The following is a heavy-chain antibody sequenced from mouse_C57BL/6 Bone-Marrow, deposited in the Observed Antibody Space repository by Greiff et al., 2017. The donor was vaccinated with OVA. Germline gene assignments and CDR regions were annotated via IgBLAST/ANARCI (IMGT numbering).Heavy chain of an antibody. CDR1: GYAFSSSW. CDR2: IYPGDGDT. V-gene: IGHV1-82*01. J-gene: IGHJ3*01. CDR3: ARTYYSNYGFAY. D-gene: IGHD2-5*01. Sequence: VQLMESGPELVKPGASVKISCKASGYAFSSSWMNWVKQRPGKGLEWIGRIYPGDGDTNYNGKFKGKATLTADKSSSTAYMQLSSLTSEDSAVYFCARTYYSNYGFAYWGQGTLVTVSA.